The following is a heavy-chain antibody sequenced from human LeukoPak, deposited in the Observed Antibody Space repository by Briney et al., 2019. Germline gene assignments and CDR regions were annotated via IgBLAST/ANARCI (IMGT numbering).Heavy chain of an antibody. CDR3: PRDGGGYDS. V-gene: IGHV3-7*01. D-gene: IGHD5-24*01. CDR2: IKEDGSRQ. J-gene: IGHJ5*01. CDR1: GFTFSTYW. Sequence: PGGSLRLSSAASGFTFSTYWMSWVRQTPGKRLEWVANIKEDGSRQYYVDSVKGRFTSSRDNAKNSLYLQMNSLRVEDTAVYYCPRDGGGYDSWGQGTLVTVSS.